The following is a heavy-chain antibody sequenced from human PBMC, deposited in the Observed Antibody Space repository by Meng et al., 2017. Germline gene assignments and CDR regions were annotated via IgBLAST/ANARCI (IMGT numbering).Heavy chain of an antibody. J-gene: IGHJ3*02. Sequence: SLKISCAASGFTFDDYAMHWVRQAPGKGLEWVSGISWNSGSIGYADSVKGRFTISRDNAKNSLYLQMSSLRVEDTALYYCAKEGPRAGYSSSWYPLVGAFDIWGQGTMVTVSS. V-gene: IGHV3-9*01. CDR1: GFTFDDYA. CDR3: AKEGPRAGYSSSWYPLVGAFDI. D-gene: IGHD6-13*01. CDR2: ISWNSGSI.